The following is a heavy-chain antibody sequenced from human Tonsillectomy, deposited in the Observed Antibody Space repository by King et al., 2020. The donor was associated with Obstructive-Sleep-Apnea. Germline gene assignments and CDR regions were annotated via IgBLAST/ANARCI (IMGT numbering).Heavy chain of an antibody. CDR1: GYTFTRYD. CDR2: MNPNSVNT. CDR3: ARRAGGAVGDV. Sequence: QLVQSGAEVKKPGSSVKVSFKASGYTFTRYDINWVRQATGQGLEWMGWMNPNSVNTGYAQQFQGRVTMTRKTSITTAYMELSSLRSEDTALYYCARRAGGAVGDVWGQGTTVTVSS. J-gene: IGHJ6*02. D-gene: IGHD6-19*01. V-gene: IGHV1-8*01.